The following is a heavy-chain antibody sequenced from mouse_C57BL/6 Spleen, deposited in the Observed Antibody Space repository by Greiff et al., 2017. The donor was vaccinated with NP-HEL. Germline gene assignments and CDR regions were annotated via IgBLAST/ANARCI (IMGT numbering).Heavy chain of an antibody. D-gene: IGHD2-3*01. CDR3: ARYDGYIYYAMDY. V-gene: IGHV1-52*01. Sequence: QVQLQQPGAELARPGSSVKLSCKASGYTFTSYWMHWVKQRPIQGLEWIGNIDPSDSETHYNQKFKDKATLTVDKSSSTAYMQLSSLTSEDSAVYYCARYDGYIYYAMDYWGQGTSVTVSS. CDR1: GYTFTSYW. CDR2: IDPSDSET. J-gene: IGHJ4*01.